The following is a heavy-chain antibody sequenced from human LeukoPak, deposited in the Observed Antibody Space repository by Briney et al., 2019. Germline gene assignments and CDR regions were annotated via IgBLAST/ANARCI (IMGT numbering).Heavy chain of an antibody. CDR3: ARCPGRFRSGGPTFDY. J-gene: IGHJ4*02. CDR1: GFTLSSYS. V-gene: IGHV3-30-3*01. D-gene: IGHD2-15*01. Sequence: PGGALRLSCSASGFTLSSYSMHWGRPAPGKGVGGGGGISYDGSDKYYADSVKGRFTISRDNSKNTLYLQMNSLRAEDTAVYYCARCPGRFRSGGPTFDYWGQGTLVTVSS. CDR2: ISYDGSDK.